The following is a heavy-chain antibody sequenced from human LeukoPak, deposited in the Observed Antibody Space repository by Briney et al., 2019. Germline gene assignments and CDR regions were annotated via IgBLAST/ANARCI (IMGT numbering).Heavy chain of an antibody. Sequence: SETLSLTCAVYGGSFSGYYWSWIRQPPGKGLEWIGEINHSGSTNYNPSLKSRVTISVDTSKNQFSLKLTSVTAADTAVYYCARVDTAMVAGGGDYWGQGTPVTVSS. J-gene: IGHJ4*02. CDR2: INHSGST. V-gene: IGHV4-34*01. CDR1: GGSFSGYY. CDR3: ARVDTAMVAGGGDY. D-gene: IGHD5-18*01.